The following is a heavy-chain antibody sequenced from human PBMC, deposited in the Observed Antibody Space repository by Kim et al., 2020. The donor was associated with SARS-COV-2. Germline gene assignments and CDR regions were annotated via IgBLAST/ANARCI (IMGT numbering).Heavy chain of an antibody. J-gene: IGHJ2*01. Sequence: GGSLRLSCAASGFTFSSYGMHWVRQAPGKGLEWVAVIWYDGSNKYYADSVKGRFTISRDNSKNTLYLQMNSLRAEDTAVYYCARDPGAAAGAYWYFDLWGRGTLVTVSS. CDR2: IWYDGSNK. D-gene: IGHD6-13*01. CDR3: ARDPGAAAGAYWYFDL. CDR1: GFTFSSYG. V-gene: IGHV3-33*01.